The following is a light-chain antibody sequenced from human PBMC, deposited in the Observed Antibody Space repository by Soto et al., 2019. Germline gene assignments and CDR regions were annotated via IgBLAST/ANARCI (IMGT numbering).Light chain of an antibody. CDR3: QQYASSPYT. J-gene: IGKJ2*01. CDR1: QSISSSY. Sequence: EILLTQSPCTLSLSPGERATLSCRASQSISSSYLAWYQQKPGQAPRLLIYGASRRATGIPDRFSGRESGTDFTLTITTLEPEDSAVYFCQQYASSPYTFGQGTKVDIK. V-gene: IGKV3-20*01. CDR2: GAS.